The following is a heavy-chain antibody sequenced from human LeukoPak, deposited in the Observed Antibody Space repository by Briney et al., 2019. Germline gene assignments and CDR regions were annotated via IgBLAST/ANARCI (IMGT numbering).Heavy chain of an antibody. D-gene: IGHD5/OR15-5a*01. CDR3: VSVYETY. J-gene: IGHJ4*02. CDR1: GNYL. Sequence: PGGSLRLSCAASGNYLMHRVRQVPGKGLVWVSHISSDGSWTSYADSVKGRFTISKDNAKNTVYLQMNSLRAEDTGVYYCVSVYETYWGRGTLVTVSS. V-gene: IGHV3-74*01. CDR2: ISSDGSWT.